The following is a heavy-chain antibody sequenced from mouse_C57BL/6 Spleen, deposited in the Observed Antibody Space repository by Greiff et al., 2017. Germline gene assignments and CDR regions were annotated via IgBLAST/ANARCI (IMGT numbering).Heavy chain of an antibody. CDR3: ARGMGDYDYYAMDY. J-gene: IGHJ4*01. CDR1: GYAFSSYW. V-gene: IGHV1-80*01. Sequence: VQLQESGAELVKPGASVKISCKASGYAFSSYWMNWVKQRPGKGLEWIGQIYPGDGDTNYNGKFKGKATLTADKSSSTAYMQLSSLTSEDSAVYFCARGMGDYDYYAMDYWGQGTSVTVSS. CDR2: IYPGDGDT. D-gene: IGHD2-4*01.